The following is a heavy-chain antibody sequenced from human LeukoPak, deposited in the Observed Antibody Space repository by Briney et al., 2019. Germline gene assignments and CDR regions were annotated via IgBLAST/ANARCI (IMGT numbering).Heavy chain of an antibody. CDR3: AKHLLKNYYYGMDV. CDR1: GFTFSSYA. J-gene: IGHJ6*02. V-gene: IGHV3-23*01. CDR2: ISGSGGST. Sequence: PGGSLRLSCAASGFTFSSYAMSWVRQAPGKGLEWVSVISGSGGSTYYADSVKGRFTISRDNSKNTLYLQMNSLRAEDTAVYYCAKHLLKNYYYGMDVWGQRTTVTVSS.